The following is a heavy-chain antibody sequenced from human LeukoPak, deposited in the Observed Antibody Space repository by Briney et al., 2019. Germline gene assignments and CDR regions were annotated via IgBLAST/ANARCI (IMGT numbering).Heavy chain of an antibody. CDR2: IYYSGST. D-gene: IGHD5-12*01. Sequence: KTSETLSLTCTVSGGSISSSSYYWGWIRQPPGKGLEWIGSIYYSGSTYYNPSLKSRVTISVDTSKNQFSLKLSSVTAADTAVYYCGRNGPRSGYDLGHFDYLGQGTLVTASS. CDR3: GRNGPRSGYDLGHFDY. J-gene: IGHJ4*02. CDR1: GGSISSSSYY. V-gene: IGHV4-39*07.